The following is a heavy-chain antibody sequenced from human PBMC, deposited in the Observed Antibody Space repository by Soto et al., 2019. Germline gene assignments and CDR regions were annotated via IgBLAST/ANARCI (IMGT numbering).Heavy chain of an antibody. J-gene: IGHJ6*02. V-gene: IGHV2-5*02. CDR1: GFSLNSNGVG. CDR3: AHSRMHIHYFYNGMDV. CDR2: IFWDDDQ. Sequence: QFTLKESGPTLVKPTQTLTLTCTFSGFSLNSNGVGVAWIRQSPGKALEWLAVIFWDDDQRYSPSLEGRLTITKDTSKNQVVLTLANVGPVDAGTYFCAHSRMHIHYFYNGMDVWGQGTTVTVS.